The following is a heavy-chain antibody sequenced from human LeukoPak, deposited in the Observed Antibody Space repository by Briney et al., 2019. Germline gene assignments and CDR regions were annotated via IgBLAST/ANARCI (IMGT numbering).Heavy chain of an antibody. V-gene: IGHV3-30*02. D-gene: IGHD3-9*01. CDR1: GFTFSSYG. CDR3: AKGYDILTGYYLNDY. CDR2: IRYDGSNK. Sequence: GGSLRLSCAASGFTFSSYGMHWVRQAPGKGLEWVAFIRYDGSNKYYADSVKGRFTISRDNSKNTLYLQMNSLRAEDTAVYYCAKGYDILTGYYLNDYWGQGTLVTVSS. J-gene: IGHJ4*02.